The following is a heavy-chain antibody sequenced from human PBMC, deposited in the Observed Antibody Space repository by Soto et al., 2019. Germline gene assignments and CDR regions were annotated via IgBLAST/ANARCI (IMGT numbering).Heavy chain of an antibody. V-gene: IGHV4-34*01. J-gene: IGHJ4*02. CDR2: INHSGST. D-gene: IGHD2-15*01. CDR1: GGSFSGYY. Sequence: QVQLQQWGAGLLKPSETLSLTCAVYGGSFSGYYWSWIRQPPGKGLEWIGEINHSGSTNYNPSLKRRVTISVDTSKNQFSLKLSSVTAADTAVYYCARGLFCSGGSCYFTDFDYWGQGTLVTVSS. CDR3: ARGLFCSGGSCYFTDFDY.